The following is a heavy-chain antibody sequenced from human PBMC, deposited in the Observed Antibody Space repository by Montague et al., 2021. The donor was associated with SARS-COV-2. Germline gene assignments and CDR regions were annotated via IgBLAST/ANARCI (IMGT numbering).Heavy chain of an antibody. V-gene: IGHV4-39*01. Sequence: SETLSLTCTVSAGAFRDTDYFWGWIRQPPGKGLEWIGSIYYSGTTYHNPSLKSRVTISVDTSKNQFSLKLSSVTAADTAVYFCARHRDNLGSLNWFAPGGQGTLVTVSS. CDR3: ARHRDNLGSLNWFAP. CDR2: IYYSGTT. CDR1: AGAFRDTDYF. J-gene: IGHJ5*02. D-gene: IGHD3-16*01.